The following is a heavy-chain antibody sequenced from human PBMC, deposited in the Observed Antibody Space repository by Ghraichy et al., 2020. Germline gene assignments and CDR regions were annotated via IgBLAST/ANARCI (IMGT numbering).Heavy chain of an antibody. CDR2: IKQDGGGK. D-gene: IGHD2-21*01. CDR3: ERVSYCVGTFDL. V-gene: IGHV3-7*04. J-gene: IGHJ3*01. Sequence: GGSLRLSCAASGFTFSSYGMSWVRQVPGKGLEWVANIKQDGGGKYYVDSVKGRFTISRDNAKNSLHLQMNSLRAEDTAVYYCERVSYCVGTFDLWGQGTMVTVSS. CDR1: GFTFSSYG.